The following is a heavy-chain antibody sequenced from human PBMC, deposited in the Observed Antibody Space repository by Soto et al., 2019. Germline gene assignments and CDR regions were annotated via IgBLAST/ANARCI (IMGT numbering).Heavy chain of an antibody. CDR1: GFTFTSYA. Sequence: GGSLRLSCVASGFTFTSYAMSWVRQAPGKGLEWVSGISDTGGSTHYADSVKGRLTISRDNSKHTLYLQMNSMRAEDTAIYYCARNVGATIIWGQGTLVIVSS. CDR3: ARNVGATII. J-gene: IGHJ4*02. D-gene: IGHD1-26*01. CDR2: ISDTGGST. V-gene: IGHV3-23*01.